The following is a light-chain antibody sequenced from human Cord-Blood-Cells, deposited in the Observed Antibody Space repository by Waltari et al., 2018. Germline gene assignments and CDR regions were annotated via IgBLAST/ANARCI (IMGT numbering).Light chain of an antibody. CDR3: AAWDDSLNGPV. Sequence: QSVLTHPPSASGTPGQRVTISCSGSSSNIGSNTVNWYQQLLGTDPKIPIHSNKQRPSGVPDRFSGSKSGTSASLAISVLQSEDEADYYCAAWDDSLNGPVFGGGTKLTVL. V-gene: IGLV1-44*01. CDR2: SNK. J-gene: IGLJ3*02. CDR1: SSNIGSNT.